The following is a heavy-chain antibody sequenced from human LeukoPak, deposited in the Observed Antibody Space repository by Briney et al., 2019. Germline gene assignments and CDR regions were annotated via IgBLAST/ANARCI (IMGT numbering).Heavy chain of an antibody. D-gene: IGHD3-3*01. CDR3: ARVSQQNTIFGVVIIRLGAFDI. J-gene: IGHJ3*02. V-gene: IGHV3-21*01. Sequence: GGSLRPSCAASGFTFSSYSMNWVRQAPGKGLEWASSISSSSSYIYYADSVKGRFTISRDNAKNSLYLQMNSLRAEDTAVYYCARVSQQNTIFGVVIIRLGAFDIWGQGTMVTVSS. CDR1: GFTFSSYS. CDR2: ISSSSSYI.